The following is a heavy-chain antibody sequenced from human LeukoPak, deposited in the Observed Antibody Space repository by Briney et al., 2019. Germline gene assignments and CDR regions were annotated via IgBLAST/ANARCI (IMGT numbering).Heavy chain of an antibody. Sequence: PGGSLRLSCAASGFTFSSYEMNWVRQAPGKGLEWVSYISSSGSTIYYADSVKGRFTISRDNAKNSLYLQMNSLRAEDTAVYYCARPLVRYYDILTGSETDAFDIWGQGTMVTVSS. CDR3: ARPLVRYYDILTGSETDAFDI. CDR1: GFTFSSYE. J-gene: IGHJ3*02. CDR2: ISSSGSTI. V-gene: IGHV3-48*03. D-gene: IGHD3-9*01.